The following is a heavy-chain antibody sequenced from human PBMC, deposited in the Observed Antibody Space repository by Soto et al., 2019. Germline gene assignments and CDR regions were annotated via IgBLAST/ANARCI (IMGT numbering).Heavy chain of an antibody. J-gene: IGHJ4*02. Sequence: QVQLVESGGGVVQPGRSLRLSCAASGFSFSSHGMHWVRQAPGKGLEWVAVIWYDGSNKYYADSVEGRFTISRDNSKNTLYLQMNSLRVEDTAVYYCARRGIISGSTFDCWGQGNLVTVSS. V-gene: IGHV3-33*01. D-gene: IGHD1-26*01. CDR1: GFSFSSHG. CDR3: ARRGIISGSTFDC. CDR2: IWYDGSNK.